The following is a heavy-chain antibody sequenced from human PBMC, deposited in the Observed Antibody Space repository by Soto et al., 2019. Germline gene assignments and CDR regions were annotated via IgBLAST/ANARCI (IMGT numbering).Heavy chain of an antibody. J-gene: IGHJ3*01. D-gene: IGHD6-19*01. Sequence: QGRLQQSGPGLVKPSQTLSLTCAISGDSVSSDITSWNWSRQSPSRGLEWLGRTYYRSKWFHDYAAPVKSRITTHPDTPTNQPSLQLNSITLEDTPVNYCARGHAVAAGGQGTVVTVSS. V-gene: IGHV6-1*01. CDR2: TYYRSKWFH. CDR1: GDSVSSDITS. CDR3: ARGHAVAA.